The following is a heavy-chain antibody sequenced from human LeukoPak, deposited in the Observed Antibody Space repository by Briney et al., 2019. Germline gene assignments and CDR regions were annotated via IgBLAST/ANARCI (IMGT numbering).Heavy chain of an antibody. J-gene: IGHJ6*03. Sequence: SETLSLTCTVSGGSISSYYWSWIRQPPGKGLEWIGYIYYSGSTNYNPSLKSRVTISVDTSKNQFSLKLSSVTAADTAVYYCARSAEYDSSGYYYYYYYMDVWGKGTTVTISS. CDR3: ARSAEYDSSGYYYYYYYMDV. V-gene: IGHV4-59*01. CDR2: IYYSGST. CDR1: GGSISSYY. D-gene: IGHD3-22*01.